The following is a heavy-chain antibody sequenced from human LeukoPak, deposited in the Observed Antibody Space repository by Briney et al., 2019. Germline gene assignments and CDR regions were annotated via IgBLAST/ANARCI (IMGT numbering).Heavy chain of an antibody. CDR3: ARGGSYYFYNGMDV. CDR1: GGTFTSYG. Sequence: SVKVSCKASGGTFTSYGINWVRQAPGLGLEWMGRIIPIVGILNYAQRFQGRVTITADNSTNIAYMELSSLRSEDTAVYYCARGGSYYFYNGMDVWGQGTTVTVPS. D-gene: IGHD1-26*01. CDR2: IIPIVGIL. J-gene: IGHJ6*02. V-gene: IGHV1-69*04.